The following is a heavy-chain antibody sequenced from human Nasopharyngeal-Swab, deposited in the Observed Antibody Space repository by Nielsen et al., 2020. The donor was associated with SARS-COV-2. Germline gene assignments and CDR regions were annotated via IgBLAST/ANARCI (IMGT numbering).Heavy chain of an antibody. Sequence: WIRQPPGKGLEWVSSISSSSSYIYYADSVKGRFTISRDNSKNTLYLQMNSLRAEDTAVYYCARASKFFLGYCSGGSCYKNWFDPWGQGTRVTVSS. V-gene: IGHV3-21*01. CDR3: ARASKFFLGYCSGGSCYKNWFDP. D-gene: IGHD2-15*01. CDR2: ISSSSSYI. J-gene: IGHJ5*02.